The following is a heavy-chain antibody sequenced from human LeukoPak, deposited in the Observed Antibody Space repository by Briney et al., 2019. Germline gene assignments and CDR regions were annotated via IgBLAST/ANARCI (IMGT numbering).Heavy chain of an antibody. CDR1: GFTFSSYE. V-gene: IGHV3-48*03. D-gene: IGHD3-22*01. J-gene: IGHJ4*02. CDR3: ARAHYYDSSGLDF. Sequence: GGSLRLSCAASGFTFSSYEMNWVRQAPGKGLEWVSYISSSGSTIYYADSLKGRFTISRDNAKNSLYLQMNSLRAEDTAVYYCARAHYYDSSGLDFWGQGTLVTVSS. CDR2: ISSSGSTI.